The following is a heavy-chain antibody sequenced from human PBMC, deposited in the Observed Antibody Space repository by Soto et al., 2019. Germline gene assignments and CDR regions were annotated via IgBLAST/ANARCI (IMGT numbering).Heavy chain of an antibody. CDR3: ARGPHIVVVVAATLSGY. CDR1: GYTFTGYY. V-gene: IGHV1-2*02. Sequence: ASVKVSCKASGYTFTGYYMHWVRQAPGQGLEWMGWINPNSGGTNYAQKFQGRVTMTRDTSISTAYMELSRLRSDDTAVYYCARGPHIVVVVAATLSGYWGQGTLVTVSS. CDR2: INPNSGGT. D-gene: IGHD2-15*01. J-gene: IGHJ4*02.